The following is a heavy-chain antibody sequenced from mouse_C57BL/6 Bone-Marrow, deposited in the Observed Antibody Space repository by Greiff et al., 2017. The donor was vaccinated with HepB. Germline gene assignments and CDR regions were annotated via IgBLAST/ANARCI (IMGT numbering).Heavy chain of an antibody. CDR3: ARWLHYYAMDY. CDR1: GYTFTSYW. V-gene: IGHV1-55*01. CDR2: IYPGSGST. Sequence: QVQLQQPGAELVKPGASVKLSCKASGYTFTSYWITWVKQRPGQGLEWIGDIYPGSGSTNYNEKFKSKATLTVDTSSSSAYMQLSSLTSEDSAVYYCARWLHYYAMDYWGQGTSVTVSS. D-gene: IGHD2-2*01. J-gene: IGHJ4*01.